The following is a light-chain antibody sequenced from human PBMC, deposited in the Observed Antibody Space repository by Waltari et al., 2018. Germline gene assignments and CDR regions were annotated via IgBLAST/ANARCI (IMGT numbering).Light chain of an antibody. V-gene: IGLV2-14*01. J-gene: IGLJ3*02. CDR3: SSYTSSSTRV. CDR1: SSDVGGYNY. CDR2: EVS. Sequence: QSALTQPASVSGSPGQSITISCTGTSSDVGGYNYVSWYQQHPGKAPKLMIYEVSNRPSWVSIRFSGSKSGNTASLTISGLQAEDEADYYCSSYTSSSTRVFGGGTKLTVL.